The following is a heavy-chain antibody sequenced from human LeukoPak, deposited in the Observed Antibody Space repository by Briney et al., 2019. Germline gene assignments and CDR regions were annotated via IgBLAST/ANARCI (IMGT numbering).Heavy chain of an antibody. D-gene: IGHD3-22*01. Sequence: GASVKVSCKASGYTFTGYYMHWVRQAPGQGLEWMGWINPNSGGTNYAQKFQGWVTMTRDTSISTAYMELSRLRSDDTAVYYCATPYYYDSSDAFDIWGRGTMVTVSS. CDR1: GYTFTGYY. CDR3: ATPYYYDSSDAFDI. CDR2: INPNSGGT. V-gene: IGHV1-2*04. J-gene: IGHJ3*02.